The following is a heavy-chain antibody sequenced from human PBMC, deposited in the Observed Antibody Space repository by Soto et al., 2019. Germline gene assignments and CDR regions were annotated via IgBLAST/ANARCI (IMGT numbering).Heavy chain of an antibody. CDR3: AIGRRIAVAGNYGMDV. CDR2: ISAYNGNT. V-gene: IGHV1-18*04. D-gene: IGHD6-19*01. J-gene: IGHJ6*02. CDR1: GYTFTSYG. Sequence: GASVKVSCKASGYTFTSYGISWVRQAPGQGLGWMGWISAYNGNTNYAQKLQGRVTMTTDTSTSTAYMELRSLRSDDTAVYYCAIGRRIAVAGNYGMDVWGQGTTVTVSS.